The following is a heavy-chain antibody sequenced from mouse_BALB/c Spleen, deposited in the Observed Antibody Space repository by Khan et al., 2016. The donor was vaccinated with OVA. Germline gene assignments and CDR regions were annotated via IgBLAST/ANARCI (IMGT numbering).Heavy chain of an antibody. CDR2: ISPGSGDI. D-gene: IGHD1-2*01. CDR1: GYTFTDYY. J-gene: IGHJ3*01. V-gene: IGHV1-77*01. CDR3: ARRNYFGYTFAY. Sequence: QVQLQQPGAELARPGASVKLSCKASGYTFTDYYINWVKQRTGQGLEWIGEISPGSGDIYYNEKFKGKATLTADKSSSTAYVQHSGLTSEASAVYFCARRNYFGYTFAYSGQGTLVPVSA.